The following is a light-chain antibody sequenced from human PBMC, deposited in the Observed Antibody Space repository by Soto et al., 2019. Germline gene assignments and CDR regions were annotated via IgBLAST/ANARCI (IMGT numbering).Light chain of an antibody. CDR3: QQLKKYPLS. CDR2: AAS. Sequence: IQLTQSPSSLSASIGDRVTITCRASQDISSYLAWYRQKAGKAPELLIEAASTLQSGVPSRFSGSGSGTDFALTISSLQPEDFATYYCQQLKKYPLSFGGGTKV. J-gene: IGKJ4*01. V-gene: IGKV1-9*01. CDR1: QDISSY.